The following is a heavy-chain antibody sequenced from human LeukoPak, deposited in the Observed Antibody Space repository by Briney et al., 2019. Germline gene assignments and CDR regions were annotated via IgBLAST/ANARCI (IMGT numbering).Heavy chain of an antibody. Sequence: ASVKVSCKASGYTFTSYGISWVRQAPGQGLEWMGWISAYNGNTNYAQKLQGRATMTTDTSTSTAYMELRSLRSDDTAVYYCARGGIASKLAPQTPLDVWGQGTTVTVSS. J-gene: IGHJ6*02. V-gene: IGHV1-18*01. CDR3: ARGGIASKLAPQTPLDV. CDR1: GYTFTSYG. D-gene: IGHD6-13*01. CDR2: ISAYNGNT.